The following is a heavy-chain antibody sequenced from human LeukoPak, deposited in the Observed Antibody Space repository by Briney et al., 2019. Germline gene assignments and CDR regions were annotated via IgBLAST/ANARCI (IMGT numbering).Heavy chain of an antibody. CDR3: ARGLNYSDTTGYYPAYMDV. D-gene: IGHD3-22*01. CDR2: ISHSGNS. Sequence: SETLSLTCAVYGGSSSGYYWSWLRQPPGKGLAWIGEISHSGNSNYNPSLKSRVTISVDTSKNQFSLRLRSLTAADAALYYCARGLNYSDTTGYYPAYMDVWGRGTTVTVSS. J-gene: IGHJ6*03. V-gene: IGHV4-34*01. CDR1: GGSSSGYY.